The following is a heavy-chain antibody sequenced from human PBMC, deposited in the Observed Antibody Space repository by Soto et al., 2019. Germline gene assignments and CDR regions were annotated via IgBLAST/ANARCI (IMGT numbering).Heavy chain of an antibody. CDR1: GGSISSYY. CDR2: IYYSGST. Sequence: SETLSLTCTVSGGSISSYYWSWIRQPPGKGLEWIGYIYYSGSTNYNPSLKSRVTISVDTSKNQFSLKLSSATAADTAVYYCARADYEYDILTGYYGGNFDYWGQGTLVTVSS. J-gene: IGHJ4*02. D-gene: IGHD3-9*01. CDR3: ARADYEYDILTGYYGGNFDY. V-gene: IGHV4-59*01.